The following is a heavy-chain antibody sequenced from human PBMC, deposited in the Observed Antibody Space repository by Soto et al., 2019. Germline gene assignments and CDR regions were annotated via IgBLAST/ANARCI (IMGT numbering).Heavy chain of an antibody. CDR2: ITSAANTI. CDR1: GFPFSIYS. V-gene: IGHV3-48*02. Sequence: EVQLVESGGGLVQPGGSLRLTCAASGFPFSIYSMNWVRQATGKGLEWSSYITSAANTIKYADSVQGRFTISRDNAKNLLYLHMNSLRDEDTAVYFCARSVEGHFDYWGQGTVVTVSS. J-gene: IGHJ4*02. CDR3: ARSVEGHFDY. D-gene: IGHD6-19*01.